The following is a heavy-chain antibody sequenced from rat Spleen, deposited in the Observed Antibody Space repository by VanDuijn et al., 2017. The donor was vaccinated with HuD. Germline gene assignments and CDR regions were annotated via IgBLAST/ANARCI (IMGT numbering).Heavy chain of an antibody. CDR2: ISSGGSNT. Sequence: EVQLVESGGGLVQPGRSLKLSCAASGFTFSDSDMAWVRQAPTRGLEWIASISSGGSNTYYRDPGQGRFTISRDDAKSTQYLQMDSLRSEDTATYYCARHGGLRNWFAYWGQGSLVTVSS. J-gene: IGHJ3*01. CDR3: ARHGGLRNWFAY. CDR1: GFTFSDSD. D-gene: IGHD1-11*01. V-gene: IGHV5S13*01.